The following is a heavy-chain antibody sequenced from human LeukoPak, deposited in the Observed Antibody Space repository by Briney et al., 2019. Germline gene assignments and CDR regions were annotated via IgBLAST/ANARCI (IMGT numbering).Heavy chain of an antibody. J-gene: IGHJ4*02. D-gene: IGHD3-3*01. CDR1: GGTFSSYA. V-gene: IGHV1-69*13. CDR2: IIPIFGTA. Sequence: SVKVSCKASGGTFSSYAISWVRQAPGQGLEWMGGIIPIFGTANYAQRFQGRVTITADESTSTAYMELSSLRSEDTAVYYCARVAWSGYYRVFDYWGQGTLVTVSS. CDR3: ARVAWSGYYRVFDY.